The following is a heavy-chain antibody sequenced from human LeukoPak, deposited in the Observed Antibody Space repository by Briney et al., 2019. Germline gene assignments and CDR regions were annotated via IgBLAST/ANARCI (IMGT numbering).Heavy chain of an antibody. D-gene: IGHD4-17*01. CDR2: ISSSGGTR. V-gene: IGHV3-48*03. CDR1: GFTFSSYD. J-gene: IGHJ4*02. Sequence: GGSLRLSCAASGFTFSSYDMKWVRQAPGKGLEWVSYISSSGGTRYYADSVKGRFTISRDNAKNSLYLQMNSLRAEDTAVYYCARGLRALYGDYFDYWGQGTLVTVSS. CDR3: ARGLRALYGDYFDY.